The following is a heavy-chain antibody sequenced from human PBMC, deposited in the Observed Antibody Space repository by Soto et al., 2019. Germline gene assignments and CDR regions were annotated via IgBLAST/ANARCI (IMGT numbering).Heavy chain of an antibody. CDR3: ARWGTTGGLDV. V-gene: IGHV3-33*05. Sequence: QVQLVESGGGVVQPGTSLRLSCVGSGFTFRSYVIHWVRQAPGKGLEWVALTSYDGSNNFYGDSVKGRFTISRHNSRNTVELQMDSLRVEETALDYCARWGTTGGLDVWGQGTLVSVSS. D-gene: IGHD3-16*01. J-gene: IGHJ4*02. CDR1: GFTFRSYV. CDR2: TSYDGSNN.